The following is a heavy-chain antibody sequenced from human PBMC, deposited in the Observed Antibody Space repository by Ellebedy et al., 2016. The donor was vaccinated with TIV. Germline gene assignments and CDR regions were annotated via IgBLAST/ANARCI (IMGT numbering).Heavy chain of an antibody. Sequence: GESLKISCAASGFTFSTYALHWVRQAPGKGLEWVAVISNDGNNKYYADSVECRFTISRDNSKNTLYLQVSSLRAEDTAVYYCARLRYYGSGSYSDYWGQGTLVTVSS. CDR2: ISNDGNNK. CDR1: GFTFSTYA. V-gene: IGHV3-30*04. J-gene: IGHJ4*02. CDR3: ARLRYYGSGSYSDY. D-gene: IGHD3-10*01.